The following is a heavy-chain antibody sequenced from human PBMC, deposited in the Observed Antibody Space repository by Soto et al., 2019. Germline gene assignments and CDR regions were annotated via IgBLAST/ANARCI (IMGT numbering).Heavy chain of an antibody. CDR1: GFSLSTSGMC. J-gene: IGHJ4*02. V-gene: IGHV2-70*01. D-gene: IGHD1-26*01. Sequence: SGPTLVNPTQTLTLTCTFSGFSLSTSGMCVSWIRQPPGKALEWLALIDWDDDKYYNTSLKTRLTISKDTSKNQVVLTMTKMAPVDTATYYCARTRLSGGRYTFFDYWCQGALVTVSS. CDR3: ARTRLSGGRYTFFDY. CDR2: IDWDDDK.